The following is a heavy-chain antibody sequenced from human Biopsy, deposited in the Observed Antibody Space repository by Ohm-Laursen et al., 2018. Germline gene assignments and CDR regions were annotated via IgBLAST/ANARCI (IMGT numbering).Heavy chain of an antibody. CDR1: GGSISSHY. D-gene: IGHD2-15*01. CDR3: ARGQGSSYLAYGMDV. V-gene: IGHV4-59*11. Sequence: SETLSLTCTVSGGSISSHYWSWIRQPPGKGLEWIGYIYNRGSTKYNSSLKSRVTISVDTSKNQFSLTVRSVTAADTAMYYCARGQGSSYLAYGMDVWGQGTTVTVSS. CDR2: IYNRGST. J-gene: IGHJ6*02.